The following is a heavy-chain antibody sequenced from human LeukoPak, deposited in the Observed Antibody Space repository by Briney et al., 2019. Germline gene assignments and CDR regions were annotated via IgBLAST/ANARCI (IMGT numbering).Heavy chain of an antibody. CDR3: ARHSGPGSYNWFDP. CDR1: GFTFSSYA. V-gene: IGHV3-66*04. J-gene: IGHJ5*02. D-gene: IGHD3-10*01. Sequence: GGSLRLSCVASGFTFSSYAMSWVRQAPGKGLEWVSVIYSGGSTYYADSVKGRFTISRDTSKNTLYLQMNSLRAEDTAVYYCARHSGPGSYNWFDPWGQGTLVTVSS. CDR2: IYSGGST.